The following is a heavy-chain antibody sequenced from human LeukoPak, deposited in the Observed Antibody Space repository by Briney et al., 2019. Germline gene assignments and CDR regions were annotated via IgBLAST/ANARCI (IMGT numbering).Heavy chain of an antibody. Sequence: GASVKVSCKASGGTFSSYAISWVRQAPGQGLEWMGGIIPIFGTANYAQKFQGRVTITTDESTSTAYMELSSLRSEDTAVYYCARLVLRNNWFDPWGQGTLVTVSS. J-gene: IGHJ5*02. V-gene: IGHV1-69*05. CDR1: GGTFSSYA. CDR2: IIPIFGTA. D-gene: IGHD3-3*01. CDR3: ARLVLRNNWFDP.